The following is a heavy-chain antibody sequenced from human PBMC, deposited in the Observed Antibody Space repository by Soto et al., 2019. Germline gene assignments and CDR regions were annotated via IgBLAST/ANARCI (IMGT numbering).Heavy chain of an antibody. CDR2: IYYSGST. V-gene: IGHV4-31*03. CDR3: SRMTVFGVFHFVY. Sequence: SETLSLTCSVSGGSISSSGYYWGWIRQHPGKGLEWIGYIYYSGSTYYNPSLKSRVTISADTSKNQFSLKLTSVTAADTAVYYCSRMTVFGVFHFVYWCQGTLVTVS. CDR1: GGSISSSGYY. J-gene: IGHJ4*02. D-gene: IGHD3-3*01.